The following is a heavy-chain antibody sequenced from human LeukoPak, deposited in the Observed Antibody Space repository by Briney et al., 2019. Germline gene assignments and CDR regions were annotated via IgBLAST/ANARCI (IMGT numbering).Heavy chain of an antibody. V-gene: IGHV4-4*02. D-gene: IGHD4-17*01. CDR3: ATYFYGEYGSYYFDY. CDR1: GAFITNSHW. CDR2: IYHSGTT. J-gene: IGHJ4*02. Sequence: GTLSLTCAVSGAFITNSHWWSWARQPTGKGLEWIGEIYHSGTTNYNPSLQSRVTMSVDKSKNQFSLKLSSVTAADTAVYYCATYFYGEYGSYYFDYWGQGTLVTVSS.